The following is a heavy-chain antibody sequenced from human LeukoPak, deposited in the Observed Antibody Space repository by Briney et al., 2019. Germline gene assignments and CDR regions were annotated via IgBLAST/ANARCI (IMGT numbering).Heavy chain of an antibody. D-gene: IGHD3-3*01. V-gene: IGHV3-23*01. CDR2: ISGSGDST. Sequence: GGSLRLSCAASGFIFSNHGMNWVRQAPGKGLEWVSTISGSGDSTYYADSVKGRFTTSRDNSKNTLYLQMNSLRVEDTAVYYCAKGAYYGDWGQGTLVTVSS. CDR3: AKGAYYGD. CDR1: GFIFSNHG. J-gene: IGHJ4*02.